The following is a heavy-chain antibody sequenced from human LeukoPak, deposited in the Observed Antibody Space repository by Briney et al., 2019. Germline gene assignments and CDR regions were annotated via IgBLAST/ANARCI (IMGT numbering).Heavy chain of an antibody. Sequence: GGSLRLSCAASGFTFSSYWMSWVRQAPGKGLEWVANIKQDGSEKYYVDSVKGRFTISRDNAKNSLYLQMNSLRAEDTAVYYCARDMFGVVVVAATTGLDYWGQGTLVTVSS. D-gene: IGHD2-15*01. CDR1: GFTFSSYW. J-gene: IGHJ4*02. CDR2: IKQDGSEK. V-gene: IGHV3-7*01. CDR3: ARDMFGVVVVAATTGLDY.